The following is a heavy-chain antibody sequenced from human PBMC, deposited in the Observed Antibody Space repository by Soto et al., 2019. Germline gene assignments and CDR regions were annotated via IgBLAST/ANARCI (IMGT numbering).Heavy chain of an antibody. V-gene: IGHV3-30*18. D-gene: IGHD6-19*01. J-gene: IGHJ4*02. CDR2: VSHDGRNT. Sequence: VQLVESGGGVVQPGRSLRLSCAASGFTFSDYAMHWVRQAPGKGLEWVAVVSHDGRNTHYADSVKGRFTISRDSSKNTVSLEMTSLGAEDTAGYYCGKGGGQWLVTSDFNYWGQGALVTVSS. CDR3: GKGGGQWLVTSDFNY. CDR1: GFTFSDYA.